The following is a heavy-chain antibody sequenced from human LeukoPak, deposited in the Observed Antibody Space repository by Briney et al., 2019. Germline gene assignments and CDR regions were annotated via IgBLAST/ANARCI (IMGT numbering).Heavy chain of an antibody. D-gene: IGHD6-19*01. V-gene: IGHV3-33*01. CDR1: GFTFSNYG. CDR2: IWYDGSNK. J-gene: IGHJ4*02. CDR3: ARDPTTVAGTTGFDY. Sequence: GGSLRLSCAASGFTFSNYGMHWVRQAPGKGLEWVAVIWYDGSNKYYADSVKGRFTISRDNSKNTLYLQMNSLRAEDTAVYYCARDPTTVAGTTGFDYWGQGTLVTVSS.